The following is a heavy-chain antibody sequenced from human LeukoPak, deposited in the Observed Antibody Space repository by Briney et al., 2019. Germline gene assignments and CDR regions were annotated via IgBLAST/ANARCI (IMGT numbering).Heavy chain of an antibody. CDR3: ARDSDIVVVPAYYMDV. CDR1: GFTFSSYA. V-gene: IGHV3-30*01. Sequence: GRSLRLSCAASGFTFSSYAMHWVRQAPGKGLEWVAVISYDGSNKYYADSVKGRFTISRDNSKNTLYLQMKSLRAEDTAVYYCARDSDIVVVPAYYMDVWGKGTTVTVSS. CDR2: ISYDGSNK. D-gene: IGHD2-2*01. J-gene: IGHJ6*03.